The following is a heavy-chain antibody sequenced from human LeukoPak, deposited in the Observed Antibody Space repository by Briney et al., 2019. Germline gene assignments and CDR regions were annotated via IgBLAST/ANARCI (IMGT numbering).Heavy chain of an antibody. CDR1: GYTFTGYH. J-gene: IGHJ3*02. D-gene: IGHD3-22*01. Sequence: ASVKVSCKASGYTFTGYHIHWVRQAPGQGPEWMAWINPNSGGTKYAQKFQGRVTMTRDASISTAYMEMSRLTSDDTAVYYCVKGWDSSGYYAFDIWGQGTMVTVSS. CDR3: VKGWDSSGYYAFDI. CDR2: INPNSGGT. V-gene: IGHV1-2*02.